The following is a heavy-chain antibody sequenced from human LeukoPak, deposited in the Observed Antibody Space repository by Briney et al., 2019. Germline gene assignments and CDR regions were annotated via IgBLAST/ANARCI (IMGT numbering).Heavy chain of an antibody. J-gene: IGHJ6*02. CDR3: ARAKPPLLTGFLYYYYYGMDV. V-gene: IGHV1-2*02. D-gene: IGHD3-9*01. CDR1: GYTFTGYY. Sequence: ASVKVSCKASGYTFTGYYMHWVRQAPGQGLEWMGWINHNSGGTNYAQKFQGRVTMTRDTSISTAYMELSRLRSDDTAVYYCARAKPPLLTGFLYYYYYGMDVWGQGTTVTVSS. CDR2: INHNSGGT.